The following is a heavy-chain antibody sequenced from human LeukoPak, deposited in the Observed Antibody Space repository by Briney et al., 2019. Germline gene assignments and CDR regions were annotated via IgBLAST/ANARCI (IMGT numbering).Heavy chain of an antibody. CDR2: IGTAGDT. CDR1: GFTFSSYD. Sequence: TGGSLSLSCAASGFTFSSYDMHWVRQATGKGLEWVSAIGTAGDTYYPGSVKGRFTISRDNSKNTLYLQMNSLRAEDTAVYYCARDEASGSSGFDYWGQGTLVTVSS. V-gene: IGHV3-13*01. J-gene: IGHJ4*02. CDR3: ARDEASGSSGFDY. D-gene: IGHD3-10*01.